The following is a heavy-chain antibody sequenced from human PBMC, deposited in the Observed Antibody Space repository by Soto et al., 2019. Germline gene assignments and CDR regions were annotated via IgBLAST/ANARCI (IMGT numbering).Heavy chain of an antibody. CDR1: GGSISSGGYY. V-gene: IGHV4-31*03. D-gene: IGHD1-26*01. J-gene: IGHJ4*02. Sequence: PSETLSLTCTVSGGSISSGGYYWSWIRQHPGKGLEWIGYIYYSGSTYYNPSLKSRVTISVDTSKNQFSLKLSSVTAADTAVYYCARALTGRGATVDYWGQGTLVTVSS. CDR3: ARALTGRGATVDY. CDR2: IYYSGST.